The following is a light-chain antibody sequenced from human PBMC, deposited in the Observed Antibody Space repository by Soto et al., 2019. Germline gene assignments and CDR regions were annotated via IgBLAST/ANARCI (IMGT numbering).Light chain of an antibody. J-gene: IGLJ2*01. CDR3: LLYYGGAQVL. Sequence: QTVVTQEPSLTVSPGATGTLTRASSAGAVTSAYYTNWLQQKPGQAPRALIYSTSEKHSWTPDRFSGSLLGGKAALTLSAAQPEDEADYYCLLYYGGAQVLFGGGTKLTVL. CDR1: AGAVTSAYY. V-gene: IGLV7-43*01. CDR2: STS.